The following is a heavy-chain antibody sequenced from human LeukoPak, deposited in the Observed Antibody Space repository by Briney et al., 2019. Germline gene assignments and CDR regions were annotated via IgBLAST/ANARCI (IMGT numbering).Heavy chain of an antibody. Sequence: SVKVSCKASGYTFTGYYMHWVRQAPGQGLEWMGGIIPIFGTANYAQKFQGRVTITADKSTSTAYMELSSLRSEDTAVYYCAREGPCGGDCYGVYYFDYWGQGTLVTVSS. CDR2: IIPIFGTA. V-gene: IGHV1-69*06. J-gene: IGHJ4*02. CDR3: AREGPCGGDCYGVYYFDY. CDR1: GYTFTGYY. D-gene: IGHD2-21*02.